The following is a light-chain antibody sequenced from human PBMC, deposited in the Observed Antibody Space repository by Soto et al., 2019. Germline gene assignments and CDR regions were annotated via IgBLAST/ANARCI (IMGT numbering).Light chain of an antibody. CDR2: AVT. Sequence: QSALTQPASVSGSPGQSITISCTGTSSDVGAYNYVSWYQQHPGKAPKLMIYAVTNRPSGISNRFSGSKSGHTASLTTSGLQAEDEADYYCSSYTSSSTVVFGGGTKVTVL. CDR3: SSYTSSSTVV. CDR1: SSDVGAYNY. V-gene: IGLV2-14*03. J-gene: IGLJ2*01.